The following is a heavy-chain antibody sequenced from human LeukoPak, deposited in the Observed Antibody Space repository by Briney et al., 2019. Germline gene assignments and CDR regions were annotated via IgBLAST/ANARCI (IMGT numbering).Heavy chain of an antibody. CDR1: GYTFTGYY. CDR2: INPNSGGT. Sequence: GASVNVSCKASGYTFTGYYMHWVRQAPGQGLEWIGWINPNSGGTNYAQKFQGRVTMTRDTSISTAYMELSRLRSDGTAVYYCARRGYSYGPEAYYYYMDVWGKGTTVTVSS. V-gene: IGHV1-2*02. D-gene: IGHD5-18*01. CDR3: ARRGYSYGPEAYYYYMDV. J-gene: IGHJ6*03.